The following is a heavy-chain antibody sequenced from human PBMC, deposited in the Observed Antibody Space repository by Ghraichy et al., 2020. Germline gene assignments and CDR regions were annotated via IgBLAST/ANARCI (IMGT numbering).Heavy chain of an antibody. Sequence: SETLSLTCTVSGGSIYTYYWSWIRQPPGKGLEWIGYISDSGTTKYNPSLKGRVTISLDTSKNQISLRLTSVSAADTAVYFCARLPTLRVIPAVPRYYGMDVWGQGTTFTVSS. CDR2: ISDSGTT. CDR3: ARLPTLRVIPAVPRYYGMDV. D-gene: IGHD2-2*01. V-gene: IGHV4-59*08. J-gene: IGHJ6*02. CDR1: GGSIYTYY.